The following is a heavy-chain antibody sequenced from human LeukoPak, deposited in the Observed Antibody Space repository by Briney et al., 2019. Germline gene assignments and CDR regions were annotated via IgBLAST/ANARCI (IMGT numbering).Heavy chain of an antibody. CDR2: INPNSGGT. Sequence: ASVRVSCKASGYTFTGYYMHWVRQAPGQGLEWMGWINPNSGGTNYAQKFQGRVTMTRDTSISTAYMELSRLRSDDTAVYYCARVLVRGVIIMGYWGQGTLVTVSS. V-gene: IGHV1-2*02. J-gene: IGHJ4*02. CDR3: ARVLVRGVIIMGY. D-gene: IGHD3-10*01. CDR1: GYTFTGYY.